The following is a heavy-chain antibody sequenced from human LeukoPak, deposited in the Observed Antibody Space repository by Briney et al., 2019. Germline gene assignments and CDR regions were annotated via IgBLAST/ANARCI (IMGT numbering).Heavy chain of an antibody. V-gene: IGHV4-4*07. Sequence: PSETLSLTCTVSGGSISSYYWSWIRQPAGKGLEWIGRIYTSGSTIYNPSLKSRVTMSVDTSENQFSLKLSSVTAADTAVYYCAHTGYSSGWSASPYFDYWGQGTLVTVSS. CDR1: GGSISSYY. CDR3: AHTGYSSGWSASPYFDY. CDR2: IYTSGST. D-gene: IGHD6-19*01. J-gene: IGHJ4*02.